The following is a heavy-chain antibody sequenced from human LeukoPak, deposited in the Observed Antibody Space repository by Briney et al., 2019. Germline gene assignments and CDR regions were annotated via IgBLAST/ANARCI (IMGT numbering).Heavy chain of an antibody. D-gene: IGHD2-21*02. Sequence: GASVKVSCKASGYTFTSYDINWVRQATGQGLEWMGWMNPNSGNTGYAQMFQGRVTMTRNTSISTAYMELSSLRSEDTAVYYCARAYCGGDCYTDYYYYGMDVWGQGTTVTVSS. J-gene: IGHJ6*02. CDR3: ARAYCGGDCYTDYYYYGMDV. V-gene: IGHV1-8*01. CDR1: GYTFTSYD. CDR2: MNPNSGNT.